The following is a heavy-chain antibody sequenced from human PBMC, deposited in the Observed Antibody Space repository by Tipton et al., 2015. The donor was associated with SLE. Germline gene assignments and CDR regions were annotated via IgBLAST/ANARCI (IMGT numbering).Heavy chain of an antibody. D-gene: IGHD6-6*01. V-gene: IGHV4-38-2*01. J-gene: IGHJ3*02. CDR3: ATFFGHSSASPDALDI. Sequence: TLSLTCVVSGYFISSGYYWWWFRKPPGKGLEWIGSFFHGGSTYYNPSLKSRVTISVDTSKNQFSLRLQSVTAADTAVYYCATFFGHSSASPDALDIWGQGTMATVSS. CDR2: FFHGGST. CDR1: GYFISSGYY.